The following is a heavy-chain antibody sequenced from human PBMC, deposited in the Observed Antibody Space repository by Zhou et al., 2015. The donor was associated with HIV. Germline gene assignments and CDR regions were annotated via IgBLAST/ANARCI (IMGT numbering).Heavy chain of an antibody. CDR1: GYTFTGYY. CDR2: INPNSGGT. CDR3: ARARLAIAAAGTWPDY. V-gene: IGHV1-2*02. Sequence: QVQLVQSGAEVKKPGASVKVSCKASGYTFTGYYMHWVRQAPGQGLEWMGWINPNSGGTNYAQKFQGRVTMTRDTSISTAYMELSRLRSDDTAVYYCARARLAIAAAGTWPDYWGQGTLVTVSS. J-gene: IGHJ4*02. D-gene: IGHD6-13*01.